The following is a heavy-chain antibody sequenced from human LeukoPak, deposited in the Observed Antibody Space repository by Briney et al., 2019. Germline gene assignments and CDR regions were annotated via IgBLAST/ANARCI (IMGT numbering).Heavy chain of an antibody. CDR1: GGTFSSYA. CDR2: IIPIFGTA. J-gene: IGHJ1*01. D-gene: IGHD2-2*01. CDR3: ASFRGYCSSTSCYHYFQH. Sequence: GASVKLSCKASGGTFSSYAISWVRQAPGQGLEWMGGIIPIFGTANYAQKFQGRVTITTDESTSTAYMELSSLRSEDTAVYYCASFRGYCSSTSCYHYFQHWGQGTLVTVSS. V-gene: IGHV1-69*05.